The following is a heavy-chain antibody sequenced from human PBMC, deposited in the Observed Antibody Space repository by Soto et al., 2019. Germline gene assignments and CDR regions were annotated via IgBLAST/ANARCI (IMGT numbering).Heavy chain of an antibody. CDR3: ARINRATSGSYSEVLDY. V-gene: IGHV4-30-4*01. CDR2: IYYGGNT. D-gene: IGHD1-26*01. J-gene: IGHJ4*02. CDR1: GGSISSANFY. Sequence: SETLSLTCTVAGGSISSANFYWSWIRQPPGKGLEWLGYIYYGGNTYYTPSLLRRLTISVDTSKNQFSLRLTSVTAADTAVYYCARINRATSGSYSEVLDYWGLGTLVTVSS.